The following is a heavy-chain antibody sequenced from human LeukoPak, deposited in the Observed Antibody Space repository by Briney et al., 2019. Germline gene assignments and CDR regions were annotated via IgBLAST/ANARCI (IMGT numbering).Heavy chain of an antibody. CDR1: GYTFTSYV. CDR2: INAGNGNT. Sequence: ASVKVSCKASGYTFTSYVIHWVRQAPGQRLEWMGWINAGNGNTKYSQEFQDRVTITRDTSASTVYVELSSLRSGDMAVYYCARARYETRIWPKSRYDYYHYMDVWGKGTTVTVSS. CDR3: ARARYETRIWPKSRYDYYHYMDV. D-gene: IGHD2-15*01. V-gene: IGHV1-3*03. J-gene: IGHJ6*03.